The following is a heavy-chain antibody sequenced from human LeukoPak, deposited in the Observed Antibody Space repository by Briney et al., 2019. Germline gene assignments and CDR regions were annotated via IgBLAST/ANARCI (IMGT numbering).Heavy chain of an antibody. Sequence: SVKVSCKASGGTFSSYAISWVRQAPGQGLECMGGIIPIFGTANYAQKFQGRVTITADKSTSTAYMELSSLRSEDTAVYYCARGATDIVVVVAATDAFDIWGQGTMVTVSS. CDR1: GGTFSSYA. D-gene: IGHD2-15*01. CDR2: IIPIFGTA. J-gene: IGHJ3*02. V-gene: IGHV1-69*06. CDR3: ARGATDIVVVVAATDAFDI.